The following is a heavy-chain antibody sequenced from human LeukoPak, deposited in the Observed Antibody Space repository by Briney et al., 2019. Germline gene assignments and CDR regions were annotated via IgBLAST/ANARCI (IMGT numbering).Heavy chain of an antibody. CDR2: IKHDGSEE. Sequence: PGGSLRLSCAASGFILSGYFMSWVRQPPGKGLEGLASIKHDGSEEYYVDSVRGRFTISRDNTKSSLYLQMSSLRAEDTAVYYCATDRGWRTSGYYLYYFESWGQGTLVTVSS. J-gene: IGHJ4*02. CDR3: ATDRGWRTSGYYLYYFES. D-gene: IGHD3-3*01. CDR1: GFILSGYF. V-gene: IGHV3-7*01.